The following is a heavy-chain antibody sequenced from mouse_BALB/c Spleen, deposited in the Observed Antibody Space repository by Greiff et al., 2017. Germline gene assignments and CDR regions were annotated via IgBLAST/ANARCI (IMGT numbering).Heavy chain of an antibody. D-gene: IGHD1-1*01. Sequence: DVHLVESGGDLVKPGGSLKLSCAASGFTFSSYGMSWVRQTPDKRLEWVATISSGGSYTYYPDSVKGRFTISRDNAKNTLYLQMSSLKSEDTAMYYCARHGDGSSSYWYFDVWGAGTTVTVSS. CDR2: ISSGGSYT. CDR1: GFTFSSYG. CDR3: ARHGDGSSSYWYFDV. V-gene: IGHV5-6*01. J-gene: IGHJ1*01.